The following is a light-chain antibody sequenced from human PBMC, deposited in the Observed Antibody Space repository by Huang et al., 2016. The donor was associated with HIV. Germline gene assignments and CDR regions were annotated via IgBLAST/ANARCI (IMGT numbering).Light chain of an antibody. CDR3: QQRSDWPLT. CDR1: QSVRSY. V-gene: IGKV3-11*01. CDR2: DVS. J-gene: IGKJ4*01. Sequence: EIVLTQSPATLSLSPGERATLSCRASQSVRSYIAWYQQKPGQAPRLVMYDVSSRATVIPARFSGSGTGTNFTLTISSLAPEDFAVYYCQQRSDWPLTFGGGTKVEI.